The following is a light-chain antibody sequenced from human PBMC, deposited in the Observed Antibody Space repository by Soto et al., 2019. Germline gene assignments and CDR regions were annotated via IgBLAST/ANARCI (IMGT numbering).Light chain of an antibody. CDR3: QQYYSTPPT. V-gene: IGKV4-1*01. J-gene: IGKJ5*01. CDR1: QSVLYSSNNKNY. Sequence: DMVMTQSPESLAVSIGERATINCKSSQSVLYSSNNKNYLAWYQQKPGQPPKLLIYWASTRESGVPDRFSGSGSGTDFTLTISSLQAEDVAVYYCQQYYSTPPTFGQGTLLEIK. CDR2: WAS.